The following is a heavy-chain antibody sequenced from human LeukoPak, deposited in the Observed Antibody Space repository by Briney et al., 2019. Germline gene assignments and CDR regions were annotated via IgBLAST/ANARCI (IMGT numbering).Heavy chain of an antibody. Sequence: SETLSLTCAVYGGSFSGYYWSWIRQPPGKGLEWIGEINYSRSTYYNPSLKSRVPISIDTTKNQISQKLSSVTAADTDVYDCARHFEPPYDYYFDYWGQGTLVTVSS. CDR1: GGSFSGYY. V-gene: IGHV4-34*01. CDR3: ARHFEPPYDYYFDY. D-gene: IGHD5-12*01. CDR2: INYSRST. J-gene: IGHJ4*02.